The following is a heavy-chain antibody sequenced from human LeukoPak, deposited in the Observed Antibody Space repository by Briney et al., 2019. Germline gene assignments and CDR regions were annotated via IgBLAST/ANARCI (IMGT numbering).Heavy chain of an antibody. CDR2: INPSGGST. Sequence: ASVKVSCKASGYTFTSNYMYWVRQAPGQGLEWMGIINPSGGSTSYAQKFQGRGTMTRDTSTSTVYMELSSLRSEDTAVYYCARDKAGSGWTYYYYYMDVSGKGTTVTVSS. D-gene: IGHD6-19*01. CDR1: GYTFTSNY. CDR3: ARDKAGSGWTYYYYYMDV. J-gene: IGHJ6*03. V-gene: IGHV1-46*01.